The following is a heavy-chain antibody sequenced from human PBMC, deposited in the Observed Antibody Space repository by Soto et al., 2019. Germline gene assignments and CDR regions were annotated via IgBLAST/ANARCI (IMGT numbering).Heavy chain of an antibody. V-gene: IGHV3-21*01. CDR1: GFTFDTYT. Sequence: EVQVVESGGGLVKPGGSLRLSCTASGFTFDTYTMNWLRQAPGRGLEWVSSISATTTYKYYAALVEGRFTISRDNAKNSLYLQTNSLGAEDTAVYYCARGSASKSGHLWYFDLWGRGTLVTVSS. CDR3: ARGSASKSGHLWYFDL. J-gene: IGHJ2*01. D-gene: IGHD2-8*02. CDR2: ISATTTYK.